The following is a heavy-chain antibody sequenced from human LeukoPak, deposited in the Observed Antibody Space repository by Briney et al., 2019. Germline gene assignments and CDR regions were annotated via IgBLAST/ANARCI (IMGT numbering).Heavy chain of an antibody. CDR3: ARRKGYYDKSGYYYPGAFDI. CDR1: GGPISNYH. CDR2: VYYSGST. V-gene: IGHV4-59*01. D-gene: IGHD3-22*01. Sequence: SETLSLTCTVSGGPISNYHWSWIRQPPGKGLEWIGYVYYSGSTNYNSSLKSRVTISVDTSKNQFALKLSSVSAADTAVYYCARRKGYYDKSGYYYPGAFDIWGQGTMVAVSS. J-gene: IGHJ3*02.